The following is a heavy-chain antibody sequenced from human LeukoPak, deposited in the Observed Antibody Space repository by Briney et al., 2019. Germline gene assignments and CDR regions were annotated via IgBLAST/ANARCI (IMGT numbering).Heavy chain of an antibody. CDR1: GFTFRSYE. V-gene: IGHV3-48*03. J-gene: IGHJ4*02. Sequence: AGSLRLSCAASGFTFRSYEMIWVRQAPGKGLEWVSYISSSGTNIFYADSVKGRLTSSTDNAKKSLYLQMNSLIAEDTAVYYCARWATPVYFDYWGQGTLVSVSS. CDR2: ISSSGTNI. D-gene: IGHD5-24*01. CDR3: ARWATPVYFDY.